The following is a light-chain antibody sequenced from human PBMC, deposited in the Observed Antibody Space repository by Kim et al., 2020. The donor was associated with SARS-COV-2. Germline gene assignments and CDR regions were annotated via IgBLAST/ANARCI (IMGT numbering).Light chain of an antibody. CDR3: QQFNNHPLT. V-gene: IGKV1D-13*01. CDR2: DAS. CDR1: QGLSSA. J-gene: IGKJ4*01. Sequence: AIQLTQSPSSLSASVGDTVTITCRASQGLSSALAWYQQKSGKAPKLLIYDASSLQSGVPSRFSGSGSGTDFTLTIRSLQPEDFATYYCQQFNNHPLTFGGGTKVDIK.